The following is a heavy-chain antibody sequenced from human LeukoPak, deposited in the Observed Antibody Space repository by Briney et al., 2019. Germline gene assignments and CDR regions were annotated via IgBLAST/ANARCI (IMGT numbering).Heavy chain of an antibody. V-gene: IGHV4-4*07. D-gene: IGHD6-19*01. CDR2: IYTSGST. J-gene: IGHJ4*02. CDR3: ARDRIAVAGYFDY. Sequence: SETLSLTCTVSGGSISRYYWSWLRQPAGKGLEWIGRIYTSGSTNYNPSLKSRVTISVDTSKNQFSLKLSSVTAADTAVYYCARDRIAVAGYFDYWGQGTLVTVSS. CDR1: GGSISRYY.